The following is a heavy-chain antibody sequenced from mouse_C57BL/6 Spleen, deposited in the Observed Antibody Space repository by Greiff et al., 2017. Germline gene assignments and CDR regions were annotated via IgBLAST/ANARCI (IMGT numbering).Heavy chain of an antibody. CDR1: GFSLTSYA. Sequence: QVQLQQSGPGLVAPSQSLSITCTVSGFSLTSYAISWVRQPPGKGLEWLGVIWTGGGTNYNSALKSRLSISKDNSKSQVFFKMNSLQTDDTAGYYCARRGDGYYYAMDYWGQGTSVTVSS. J-gene: IGHJ4*01. D-gene: IGHD2-3*01. CDR3: ARRGDGYYYAMDY. V-gene: IGHV2-9-1*01. CDR2: IWTGGGT.